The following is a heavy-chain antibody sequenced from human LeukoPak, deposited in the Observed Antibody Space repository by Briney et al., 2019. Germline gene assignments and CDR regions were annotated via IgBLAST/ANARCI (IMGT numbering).Heavy chain of an antibody. CDR2: INEDGSST. J-gene: IGHJ4*02. CDR1: GYTFSRYW. D-gene: IGHD3-10*01. V-gene: IGHV3-74*01. Sequence: PAGSLRLSCAASGYTFSRYWVHWVRHGPGKGLVWVSRINEDGSSTSYAESVGGRFTISRDNAKNTLYLQMNSLRAEDAAVYYYTTDTFGARDSWGQGTLVTVSS. CDR3: TTDTFGARDS.